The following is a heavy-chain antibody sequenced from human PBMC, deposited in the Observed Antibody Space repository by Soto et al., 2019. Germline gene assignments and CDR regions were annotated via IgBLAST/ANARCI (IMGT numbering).Heavy chain of an antibody. V-gene: IGHV3-33*01. D-gene: IGHD6-19*01. Sequence: QVQLVESGGGVVQPGNSLRLSCAASGFTFSSYGMHWVRQAPGKGLEWVAVIWYDGSNKYYADSVKGRFTISRDNSKNLLYLKMNSRRAEDTAVYYCARDQQWLVRFYFDFWGQGTLVTVSS. CDR1: GFTFSSYG. CDR3: ARDQQWLVRFYFDF. CDR2: IWYDGSNK. J-gene: IGHJ4*02.